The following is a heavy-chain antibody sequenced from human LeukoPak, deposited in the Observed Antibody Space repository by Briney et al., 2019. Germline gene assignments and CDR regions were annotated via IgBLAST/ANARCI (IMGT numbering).Heavy chain of an antibody. V-gene: IGHV3-74*03. Sequence: GGSLRLSCTASGFSFSSYWMHWVRQAPGKGLVWVARIKNDGSSTTYVDLVKGRFTISRDNAKNTLYLQMNSLRAEDTAVYYCAKSDWFDPWGQGTLVTVSS. CDR2: IKNDGSST. CDR1: GFSFSSYW. CDR3: AKSDWFDP. J-gene: IGHJ5*02.